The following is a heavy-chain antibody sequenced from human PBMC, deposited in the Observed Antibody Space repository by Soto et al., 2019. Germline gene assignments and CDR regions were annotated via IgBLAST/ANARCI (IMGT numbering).Heavy chain of an antibody. CDR1: GYTFSNFG. D-gene: IGHD2-8*01. CDR3: ARDRLGVSVTGGGFDS. CDR2: ISPYNGNT. V-gene: IGHV1-18*01. J-gene: IGHJ4*02. Sequence: VQSGGEVKKPGASVKVSCKASGYTFSNFGLSWVRQAPGQGLELMGWISPYNGNTNYAQKLQGRLTMTTDTSTSTAYMELRSLRSDDTAVYYCARDRLGVSVTGGGFDSWGQGTLVTVSS.